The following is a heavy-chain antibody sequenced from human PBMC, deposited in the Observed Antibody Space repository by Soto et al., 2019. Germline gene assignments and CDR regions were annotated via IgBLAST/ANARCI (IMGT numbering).Heavy chain of an antibody. J-gene: IGHJ6*02. CDR1: GGSFSGYY. CDR2: INHSGST. CDR3: ASKTTSYYYGMDV. D-gene: IGHD1-7*01. Sequence: SETLSLTCAVDGGSFSGYYWRWIRQPPGKGLEWIGEINHSGSTNYNPSLKSRVTISVDTSKNQFSLKLSSVTAADTAGYYCASKTTSYYYGMDVWGQGTTVT. V-gene: IGHV4-34*01.